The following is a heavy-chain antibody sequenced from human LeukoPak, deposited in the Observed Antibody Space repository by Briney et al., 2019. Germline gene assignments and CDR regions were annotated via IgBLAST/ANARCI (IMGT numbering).Heavy chain of an antibody. CDR2: MYYRGTT. V-gene: IGHV4-59*01. D-gene: IGHD2-15*01. CDR3: ERDIVCSGGICRDY. J-gene: IGHJ4*02. CDR1: GGSISSYY. Sequence: SETLSLTCSVSGGSISSYYWSWIRQPPGKGLEWIGYMYYRGTTYYNASLKSRVTISVTTSNNQFSLKLTSVTAAATAVYCSERDIVCSGGICRDYWGQGTLVTVS.